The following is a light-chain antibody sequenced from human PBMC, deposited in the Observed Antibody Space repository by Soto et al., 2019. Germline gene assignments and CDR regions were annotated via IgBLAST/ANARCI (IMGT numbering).Light chain of an antibody. CDR1: RTVTSN. CDR2: DAS. V-gene: IGKV3-11*01. CDR3: QQRSDWSPLT. Sequence: EIVLTQSPATLSLSPGDRATLSCRASRTVTSNLAWYQQKPGQAPRLLISDASNRATGIPARFSGSGSGTDFTLTISALEPEDFAVYYCQQRSDWSPLTFGGGTKVEI. J-gene: IGKJ4*01.